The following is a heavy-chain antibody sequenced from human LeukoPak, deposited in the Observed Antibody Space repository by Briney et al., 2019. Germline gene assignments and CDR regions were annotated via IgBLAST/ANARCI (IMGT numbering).Heavy chain of an antibody. Sequence: GGSLRLSCAASGFTFSNYWMTRVRQAPGKGVEWVANIEQDGSEKYYVDSVKGRFTIYRENAKTSLYLQMNALRAEDTAVYYCARLFGARYFDLWGRGTLVTVSS. CDR1: GFTFSNYW. D-gene: IGHD3-10*01. J-gene: IGHJ2*01. V-gene: IGHV3-7*05. CDR2: IEQDGSEK. CDR3: ARLFGARYFDL.